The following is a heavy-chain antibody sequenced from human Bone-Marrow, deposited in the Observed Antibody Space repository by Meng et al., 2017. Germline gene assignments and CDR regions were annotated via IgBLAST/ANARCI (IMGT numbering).Heavy chain of an antibody. Sequence: GESLKISCAASGFTFSSYAMSWVRQAPGKGLEWVSAISGSGGSAFYADSVKGRFTISRDNSKNTLYLQMNSLRAEDTAVYYCARDGPHYDYVWGSYAISYYFDYWGQGTLVTVSS. CDR2: ISGSGGSA. CDR1: GFTFSSYA. V-gene: IGHV3-23*01. CDR3: ARDGPHYDYVWGSYAISYYFDY. D-gene: IGHD3-16*01. J-gene: IGHJ4*02.